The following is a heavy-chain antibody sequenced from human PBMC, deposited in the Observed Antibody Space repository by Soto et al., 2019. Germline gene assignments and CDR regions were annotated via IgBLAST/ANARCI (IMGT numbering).Heavy chain of an antibody. V-gene: IGHV4-59*01. CDR1: GGSISSSF. CDR3: ARGHRAMEYYYYYGMDV. CDR2: ISYSGST. Sequence: LSLTCSVSGGSISSSFWSWIRQPPGKELEWIGYISYSGSTTYNPSLKSRITLSVDTSKNQFSLRVASVTAADTAVYYCARGHRAMEYYYYYGMDVWGQGTTVTVYS. D-gene: IGHD5-18*01. J-gene: IGHJ6*02.